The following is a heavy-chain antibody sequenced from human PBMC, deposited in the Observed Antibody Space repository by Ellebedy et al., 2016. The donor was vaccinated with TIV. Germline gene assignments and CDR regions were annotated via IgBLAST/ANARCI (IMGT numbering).Heavy chain of an antibody. CDR1: GHAFNNHD. Sequence: ASVKVSXXASGHAFNNHDIGWVRKTPGQGLEWMGWSSTYNGNKNYAQKLQSRVTMTTDTSTTTAYMELRSLRSDDTAVYYCAILQEGYCSTSDCYIAFQIWGQGTMVTVSS. J-gene: IGHJ3*02. V-gene: IGHV1-18*04. CDR2: SSTYNGNK. CDR3: AILQEGYCSTSDCYIAFQI. D-gene: IGHD2-2*01.